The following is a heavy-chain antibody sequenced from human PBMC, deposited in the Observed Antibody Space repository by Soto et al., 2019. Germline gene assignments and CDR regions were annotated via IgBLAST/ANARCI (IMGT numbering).Heavy chain of an antibody. CDR1: GDSVSSNTAA. CDR3: ARSRDCKSDTGLNDL. CDR2: AWYRSKWYY. D-gene: IGHD2-21*02. Sequence: QVQLQQSGPGLVKPSQTLSLTCVISGDSVSSNTAAWNWIRQSPSRGLEWLGRAWYRSKWYYDYAVSVKSRISVIPDTSKNQFTPHLRSVTPDETAVYFCARSRDCKSDTGLNDLWGPGTLVTVSS. V-gene: IGHV6-1*01. J-gene: IGHJ5*02.